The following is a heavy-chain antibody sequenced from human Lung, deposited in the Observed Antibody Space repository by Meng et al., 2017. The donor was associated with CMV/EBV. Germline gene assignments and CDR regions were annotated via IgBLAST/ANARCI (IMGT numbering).Heavy chain of an antibody. J-gene: IGHJ4*02. V-gene: IGHV3-21*01. D-gene: IGHD3-3*01. CDR3: ARYYDFWCGYQVANYYFVY. CDR1: GFTFSSYS. CDR2: ISSSSSYI. Sequence: GGSLRLXCAASGFTFSSYSMNWVRQAPGKGLEWVSSISSSSSYIYYADSVKGRFTISRDNAKNSLYLQMNSLRAEDTAVYYCARYYDFWCGYQVANYYFVYWGQGTXVNVSS.